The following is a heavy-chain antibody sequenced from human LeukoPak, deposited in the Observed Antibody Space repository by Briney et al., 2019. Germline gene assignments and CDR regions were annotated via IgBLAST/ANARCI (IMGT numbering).Heavy chain of an antibody. CDR2: IKQDGSEK. V-gene: IGHV3-7*01. D-gene: IGHD1-20*01. Sequence: PGGSLRLSCAASGFTFSSYWMSWVRQAPGKGLEWVANIKQDGSEKYYVNSVKGRFTISRDNAKNSLYLQMNSLRAEDTAVYYCAREVTGPFDAFDIWGQGTMVTVSS. J-gene: IGHJ3*02. CDR1: GFTFSSYW. CDR3: AREVTGPFDAFDI.